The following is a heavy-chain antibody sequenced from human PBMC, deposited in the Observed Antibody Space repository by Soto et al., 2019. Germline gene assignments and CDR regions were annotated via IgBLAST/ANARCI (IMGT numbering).Heavy chain of an antibody. J-gene: IGHJ4*02. CDR1: GFTVSSNY. V-gene: IGHV3-66*01. D-gene: IGHD3-9*01. CDR3: ARALRLRYFDWSDNAADRYYFDY. CDR2: IYSGGST. Sequence: GGSLRLSCAASGFTVSSNYMSWVRQAPGKGLEWVSVIYSGGSTYYADSVKGRFTISRDNSKNTLYLQMNSLRAEDTAVYYCARALRLRYFDWSDNAADRYYFDYWGQGTLVTVSS.